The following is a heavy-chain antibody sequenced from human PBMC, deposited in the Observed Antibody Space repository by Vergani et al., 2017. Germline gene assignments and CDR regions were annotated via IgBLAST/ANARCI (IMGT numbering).Heavy chain of an antibody. CDR2: INAGNGKT. J-gene: IGHJ5*02. Sequence: QVQLVQSGAEVKKPGASVKVSCKASGYTFTSYAMHWVRQAPGQRLEWMGWINAGNGKTKYSQKFQGRVTITRDTSASTAYMELSSLRSEDTAVYYCAKGGEDIVVVPAAIGHDWFDPWGQGTLVTVSS. CDR1: GYTFTSYA. CDR3: AKGGEDIVVVPAAIGHDWFDP. D-gene: IGHD2-2*01. V-gene: IGHV1-3*01.